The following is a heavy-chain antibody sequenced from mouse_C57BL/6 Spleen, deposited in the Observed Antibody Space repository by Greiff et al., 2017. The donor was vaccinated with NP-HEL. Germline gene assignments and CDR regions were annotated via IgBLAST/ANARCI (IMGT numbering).Heavy chain of an antibody. CDR2: ISYDGSN. V-gene: IGHV3-6*01. CDR3: ARGHYSLYFDY. D-gene: IGHD2-12*01. Sequence: DVQLQESGPGLVKPSQSLSLTCSVTGYSITSGYYWNWIRQFPGNKLEWMGYISYDGSNNYNPSLKNRISITRDTSKNQFFLKLNSVTTEDTATYYCARGHYSLYFDYWGQGTTLTVSS. J-gene: IGHJ2*01. CDR1: GYSITSGYY.